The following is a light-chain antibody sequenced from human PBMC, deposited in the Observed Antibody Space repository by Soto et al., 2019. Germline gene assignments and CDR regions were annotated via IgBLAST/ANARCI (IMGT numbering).Light chain of an antibody. J-gene: IGKJ2*01. Sequence: EIVMTQSPATLSVSPGDRATVSCRASQSIASNLAWYQHKRGQAPRLLIYGAYTRATGIPDRFSGSGSGAEFALTISNLQSEDCAVYYCQQYNNWPPYTFGQGTKLEIK. V-gene: IGKV3-15*01. CDR1: QSIASN. CDR2: GAY. CDR3: QQYNNWPPYT.